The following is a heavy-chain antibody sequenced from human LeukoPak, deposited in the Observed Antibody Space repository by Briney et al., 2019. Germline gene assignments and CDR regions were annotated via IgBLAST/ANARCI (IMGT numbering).Heavy chain of an antibody. CDR1: GFTVSSNY. J-gene: IGHJ6*02. CDR2: IYSGGST. Sequence: GGSLRLSCAASGFTVSSNYMSWVRQAPGKGLEWVSVIYSGGSTYYADSVKGRFTISRDNAKNSLYPQMNSLRAEDTAVYYCARAYCSSTSCYTGFDYYYYYGMDVWGQGTTVTVSS. V-gene: IGHV3-66*01. D-gene: IGHD2-2*02. CDR3: ARAYCSSTSCYTGFDYYYYYGMDV.